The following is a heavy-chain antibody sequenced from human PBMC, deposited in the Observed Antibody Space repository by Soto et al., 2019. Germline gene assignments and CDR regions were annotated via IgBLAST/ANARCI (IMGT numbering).Heavy chain of an antibody. D-gene: IGHD3-9*01. V-gene: IGHV4-34*01. CDR1: GGSFSGYY. Sequence: SDTLSLTCAVYGGSFSGYYWSRIRQPPGKGLEWIGEINLNGGTTYSPSLKSRVTISVDTSKNQFSLKLTSVTAADTAVYYCARVPFGLVIRYYFDYWGQGTLVTVSS. CDR3: ARVPFGLVIRYYFDY. CDR2: INLNGGT. J-gene: IGHJ4*02.